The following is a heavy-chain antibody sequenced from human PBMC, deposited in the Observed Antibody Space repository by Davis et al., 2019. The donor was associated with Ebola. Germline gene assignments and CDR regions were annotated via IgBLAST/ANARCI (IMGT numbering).Heavy chain of an antibody. J-gene: IGHJ3*02. Sequence: GESPKISCAASGFTFSSYWMHWVRQAPGKGLVWVSRINSDGSSTSYADSVKGRFTISRDNAKNTLYLQMNSLRAEDTAVYYCARGYGGNSGHDAFDIWGQGTMVTVSS. CDR1: GFTFSSYW. CDR3: ARGYGGNSGHDAFDI. V-gene: IGHV3-74*01. D-gene: IGHD4-23*01. CDR2: INSDGSST.